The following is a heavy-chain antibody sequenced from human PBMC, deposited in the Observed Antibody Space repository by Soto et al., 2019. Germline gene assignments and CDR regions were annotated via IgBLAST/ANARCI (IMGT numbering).Heavy chain of an antibody. CDR3: ARSRGDSYPRYYYYYYGIDV. Sequence: PSETLSLTCAVYGGSFSGYYWSWIRQPPGKGLEWIGEINHSGSTNYNPSLKSRVTISVDTSKNQFSLKLSSVTAADTAVYYCARSRGDSYPRYYYYYYGIDVWGQGTTVTVSS. J-gene: IGHJ6*02. CDR1: GGSFSGYY. D-gene: IGHD2-21*02. CDR2: INHSGST. V-gene: IGHV4-34*01.